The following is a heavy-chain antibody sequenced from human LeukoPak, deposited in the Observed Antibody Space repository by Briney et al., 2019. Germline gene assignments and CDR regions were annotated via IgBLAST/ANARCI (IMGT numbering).Heavy chain of an antibody. D-gene: IGHD2-21*02. CDR1: GYTFTSYG. Sequence: GASVKVSCKASGYTFTSYGISWVRQAPGQVLEWMGWISAYNGNTNYAQKLQGRVTMTTDTSTSTAYMELRSLRSDDTAVYYCARDQSSTYCGSDCYSSDCPKPIDYWGQGTLVTVSS. CDR3: ARDQSSTYCGSDCYSSDCPKPIDY. J-gene: IGHJ4*02. V-gene: IGHV1-18*01. CDR2: ISAYNGNT.